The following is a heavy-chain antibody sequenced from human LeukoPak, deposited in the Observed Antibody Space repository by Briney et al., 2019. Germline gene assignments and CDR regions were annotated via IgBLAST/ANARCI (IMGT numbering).Heavy chain of an antibody. J-gene: IGHJ4*02. CDR3: ARMAPYGDYLHDY. D-gene: IGHD4-17*01. CDR2: INHSGST. CDR1: GGSFSGYY. Sequence: ETSETLSLTCAVYGGSFSGYYWSWIRQPPGKGLEWIGEINHSGSTNYNPSLKSRVTISVDTSKNQFSLKLNSVTAADTAVYYCARMAPYGDYLHDYWGQGTLVTVSS. V-gene: IGHV4-34*01.